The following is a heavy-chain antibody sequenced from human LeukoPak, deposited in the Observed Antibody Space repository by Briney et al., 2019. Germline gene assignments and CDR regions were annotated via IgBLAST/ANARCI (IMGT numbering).Heavy chain of an antibody. J-gene: IGHJ4*02. CDR2: ISGSGGST. Sequence: GGTLRLSCAASGFTFSSYAMSWVRQAPGKGLEWVSAISGSGGSTYYADSVKGRFTISRDNSKNTLYLQMNSLRAEDTAVYYCAKGYSYGQINYFDYWGQGTLVTVSS. CDR3: AKGYSYGQINYFDY. V-gene: IGHV3-23*01. CDR1: GFTFSSYA. D-gene: IGHD5-18*01.